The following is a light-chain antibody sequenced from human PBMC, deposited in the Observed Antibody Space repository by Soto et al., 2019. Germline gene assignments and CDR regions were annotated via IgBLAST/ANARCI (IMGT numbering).Light chain of an antibody. V-gene: IGKV3-20*01. Sequence: IVLPQYPGTLSLSPGERATLSCRASQSVGGSYLAWYQQKSGQAPRLLISGASSRATGIPDRFSGSGSGTDFTLIISRLEPEDFALYYCQQYGSQPITFGQVTRLETK. J-gene: IGKJ5*01. CDR3: QQYGSQPIT. CDR2: GAS. CDR1: QSVGGSY.